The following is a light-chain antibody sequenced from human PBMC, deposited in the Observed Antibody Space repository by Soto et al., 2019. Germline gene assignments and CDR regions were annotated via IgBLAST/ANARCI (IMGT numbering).Light chain of an antibody. CDR1: SIDVGGYNY. CDR3: SSYTSSSTLYV. Sequence: QSALTQHASVSGSPGQSITISCTGTSIDVGGYNYVSWYQQHPGKAPKLMIYDVSNRPSGVSNRFSGSKSGNTASLTISGLQAEDEADYYCSSYTSSSTLYVFGIGTKLTVL. V-gene: IGLV2-14*01. J-gene: IGLJ1*01. CDR2: DVS.